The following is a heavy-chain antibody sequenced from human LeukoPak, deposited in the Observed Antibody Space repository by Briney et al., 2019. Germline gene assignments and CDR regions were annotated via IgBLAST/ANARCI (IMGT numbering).Heavy chain of an antibody. Sequence: GGSPRLSCAASGFTLSSYAMSWVRQAPGKGLEWVSAISGSGGSTYYADSVKGRFTISRDNSKNTLYLQMNSLRAEDTAVYYCAKARFDYYDSSGYYGLFDYWGQGTLVTVSS. CDR1: GFTLSSYA. D-gene: IGHD3-22*01. CDR3: AKARFDYYDSSGYYGLFDY. V-gene: IGHV3-23*01. J-gene: IGHJ4*02. CDR2: ISGSGGST.